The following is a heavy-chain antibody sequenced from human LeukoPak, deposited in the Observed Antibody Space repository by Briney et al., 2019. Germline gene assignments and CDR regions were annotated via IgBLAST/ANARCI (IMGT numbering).Heavy chain of an antibody. CDR1: GLTFSDYY. CDR3: ARALSHGSGSRPFGY. D-gene: IGHD3-10*01. Sequence: GGSLRLSCAASGLTFSDYYMRGIRQAPGKGLEWVSSISRTSSYTSYADSVKGRFTISRDNAKNLLYLQMNSLRAEDTAVYYCARALSHGSGSRPFGYWGQGTLVTVSS. CDR2: ISRTSSYT. V-gene: IGHV3-11*05. J-gene: IGHJ4*02.